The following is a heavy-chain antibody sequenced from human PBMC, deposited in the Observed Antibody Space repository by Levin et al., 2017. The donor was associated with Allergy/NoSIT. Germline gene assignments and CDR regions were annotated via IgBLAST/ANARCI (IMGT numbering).Heavy chain of an antibody. CDR2: IYPGDSDT. Sequence: GGSLRLSCKGSGYSFTSYWIGWVRQMPGKGLEWMGIIYPGDSDTRYSPSFQGQVTISADKSISTAYLQWSSLKASDTAMYYCARHVRSEPDIVATLYGMDGWGQGTTVTVSS. V-gene: IGHV5-51*01. D-gene: IGHD5-12*01. CDR1: GYSFTSYW. CDR3: ARHVRSEPDIVATLYGMDG. J-gene: IGHJ6*02.